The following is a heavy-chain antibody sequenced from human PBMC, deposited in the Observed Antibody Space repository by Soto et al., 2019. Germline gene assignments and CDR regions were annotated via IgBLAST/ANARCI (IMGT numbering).Heavy chain of an antibody. D-gene: IGHD2-8*02. CDR2: TWFDGSTA. CDR1: GFTFSNYG. Sequence: QVHLVESGGGVVQPGRSLRLSCVASGFTFSNYGMNWVRQAPGKGLEWVAVTWFDGSTAYSADSVKGRFTISRDNSKNAVFLQLNSLRDDDTAVYFCARDAAQLDSTGNFDYWGQGTQVTVSS. V-gene: IGHV3-33*01. CDR3: ARDAAQLDSTGNFDY. J-gene: IGHJ4*02.